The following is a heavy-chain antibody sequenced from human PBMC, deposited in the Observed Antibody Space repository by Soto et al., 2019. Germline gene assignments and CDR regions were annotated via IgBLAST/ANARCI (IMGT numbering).Heavy chain of an antibody. J-gene: IGHJ3*02. D-gene: IGHD4-17*01. V-gene: IGHV3-23*01. CDR1: GFTFSSYA. CDR2: ISGSGGST. Sequence: GGSLRLSCAASGFTFSSYAMSWVRQAPGKGLEWVSAISGSGGSTYYADSVKGRFTISRDNSKNTLYLQMNSLRAEDTAVYYCAQPPHLSVGESPNDAFDIWGQGPMVPVSS. CDR3: AQPPHLSVGESPNDAFDI.